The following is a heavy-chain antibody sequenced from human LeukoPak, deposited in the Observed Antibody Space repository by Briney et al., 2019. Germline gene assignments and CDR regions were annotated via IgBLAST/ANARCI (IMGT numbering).Heavy chain of an antibody. J-gene: IGHJ4*02. CDR1: GYTFTSYD. D-gene: IGHD2-15*01. CDR3: AREDTLVGPVG. V-gene: IGHV1-8*01. CDR2: MNPNSGNT. Sequence: GASVKVSCKASGYTFTSYDINWVRQATGQGLEWMGWMNPNSGNTGYAQKFQGRVTITADKSTSTAYMELSSLRSEDTAVYYCAREDTLVGPVGWGQGTLVTVSS.